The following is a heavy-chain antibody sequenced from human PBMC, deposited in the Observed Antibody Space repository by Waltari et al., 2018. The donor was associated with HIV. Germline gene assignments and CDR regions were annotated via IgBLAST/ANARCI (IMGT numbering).Heavy chain of an antibody. V-gene: IGHV3-73*02. CDR2: IRSKLKNFAT. CDR3: TRPGLNNGWYV. J-gene: IGHJ4*02. D-gene: IGHD6-19*01. CDR1: GFTFSASA. Sequence: EMQLVESGGALVQPGGSLPLSCAASGFTFSASAVHWVRQTPGNGLEWVGRIRSKLKNFATSYADSVKGRFAISRDDSNNTAFLQMSSLKIEDTAVYYCTRPGLNNGWYVWGQGTLVTVSS.